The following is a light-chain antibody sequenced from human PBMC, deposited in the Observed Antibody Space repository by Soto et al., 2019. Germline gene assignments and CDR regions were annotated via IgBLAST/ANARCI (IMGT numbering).Light chain of an antibody. CDR3: QQYDNLPLT. J-gene: IGKJ4*01. CDR1: QDISNY. V-gene: IGKV1-33*01. Sequence: DNQMTQSPSSLSASVGDRVTITCQASQDISNYLNWYQQKPGKAPKLLIYDASNLETGVPSRFSGSGSGTDFTFTISSLQPEDIATYYCQQYDNLPLTCGGGTKVEIK. CDR2: DAS.